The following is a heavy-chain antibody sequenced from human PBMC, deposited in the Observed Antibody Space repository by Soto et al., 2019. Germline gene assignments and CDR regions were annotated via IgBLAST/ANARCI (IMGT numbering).Heavy chain of an antibody. CDR1: GGSISSGGYY. V-gene: IGHV4-31*03. Sequence: QVQLQESGPGLVKPSQTLSLTCTVSGGSISSGGYYWSWIRQHPGKGLEWSGYIYNSGSTYYNPSLKGRVTISVDTSKNQFYLKLSSVTAADTAVYYCARWAGDPWDSSSSHLYYYGMDVWGQGTTVTVSS. D-gene: IGHD6-6*01. CDR3: ARWAGDPWDSSSSHLYYYGMDV. J-gene: IGHJ6*02. CDR2: IYNSGST.